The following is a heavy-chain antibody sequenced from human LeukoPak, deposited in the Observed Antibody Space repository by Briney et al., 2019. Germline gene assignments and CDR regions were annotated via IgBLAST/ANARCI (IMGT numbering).Heavy chain of an antibody. V-gene: IGHV3-48*03. J-gene: IGHJ4*02. CDR1: EFTFSSYE. CDR2: ISSSGSTI. CDR3: ARGPHPYTSGWYHFDY. Sequence: GGSLRLSCAASEFTFSSYEMNWVRQAPGKGLEWVSYISSSGSTIYYANSVKGRFTISRDNAKSSLYLQMSSLRVEDTAVYYCARGPHPYTSGWYHFDYWGQGTLVTVSS. D-gene: IGHD6-19*01.